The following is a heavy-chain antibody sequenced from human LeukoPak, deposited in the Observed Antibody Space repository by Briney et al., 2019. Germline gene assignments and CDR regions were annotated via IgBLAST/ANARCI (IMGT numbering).Heavy chain of an antibody. D-gene: IGHD5-18*01. V-gene: IGHV3-74*01. CDR1: GFTFSSNW. CDR3: TRGGPYSYGHFDY. Sequence: GGSLRLSCAASGFTFSSNWMHWVRQAPGKGLVWVSRINSDGSSTSYADSVKGRFTISRDNAKNTLYLQMNSLRAEDTAVYYCTRGGPYSYGHFDYWGQGTLVTVSS. J-gene: IGHJ4*02. CDR2: INSDGSST.